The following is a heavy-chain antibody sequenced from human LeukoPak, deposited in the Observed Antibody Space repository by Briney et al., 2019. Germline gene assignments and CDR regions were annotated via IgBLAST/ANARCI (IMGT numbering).Heavy chain of an antibody. D-gene: IGHD3-10*02. CDR3: AELGITMIGGV. V-gene: IGHV3-21*01. J-gene: IGHJ6*03. Sequence: GGSLRLSCVGSGFTFNKYSLNWVRQAPGKGLEWVSSISSTSKYIYVADSVKGRFTISRDNAKNSLYLQMNSLRAEDTAVYYCAELGITMIGGVWGKGTTVTISS. CDR1: GFTFNKYS. CDR2: ISSTSKYI.